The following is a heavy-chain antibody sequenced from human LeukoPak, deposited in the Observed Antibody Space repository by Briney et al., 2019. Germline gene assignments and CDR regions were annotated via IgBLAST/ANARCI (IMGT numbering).Heavy chain of an antibody. CDR1: GYTFTSYG. V-gene: IGHV1-18*01. J-gene: IGHJ3*02. CDR3: ARAGYFDWSPPGFAFDI. D-gene: IGHD3-9*01. CDR2: ISAHNGNT. Sequence: ASVKVSCKASGYTFTSYGISWVRQAPGQGLEWMGWISAHNGNTNYAQKLQGRVTMTTDTSTSTAYMELRSLRSDDTAVYYCARAGYFDWSPPGFAFDIWGQGTMVTVSS.